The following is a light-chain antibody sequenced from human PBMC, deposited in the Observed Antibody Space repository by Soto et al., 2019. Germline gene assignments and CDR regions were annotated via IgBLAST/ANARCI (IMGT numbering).Light chain of an antibody. CDR2: SAF. CDR3: QYYASSPRT. CDR1: QSVSRNY. V-gene: IGKV3-20*01. J-gene: IGKJ1*01. Sequence: EIVLTQSPGTLSLSPGERGTLSCRACQSVSRNYLAWYQQKPGQAPRLLIYSAFSRATGIPDWFSGSGSGTDFTLTISRLEPEDFAVYYCQYYASSPRTFGPGTQVEI.